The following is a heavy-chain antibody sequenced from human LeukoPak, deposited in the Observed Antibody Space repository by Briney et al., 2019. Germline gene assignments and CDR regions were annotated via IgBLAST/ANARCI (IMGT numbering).Heavy chain of an antibody. Sequence: GEPLTLPCTPPRLPLSSAAKHQVRQAPGKALEFVSPSRSNDGSTSYADSVKGRFTIPRDNPKNTRYPQMNSLRPGNTAVYYCAKLVIGYGALEYSGQGTLVTLSS. CDR1: RLPLSSAA. J-gene: IGHJ4*02. CDR2: SRSNDGST. CDR3: AKLVIGYGALEY. V-gene: IGHV3-23*01. D-gene: IGHD4-17*01.